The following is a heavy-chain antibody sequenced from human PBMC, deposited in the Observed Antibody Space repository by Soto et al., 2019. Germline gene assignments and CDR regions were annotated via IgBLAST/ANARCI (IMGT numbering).Heavy chain of an antibody. CDR2: ISMTTSYV. CDR1: GFTFSRYG. CDR3: ARDPSEGRVGNWFES. D-gene: IGHD2-2*01. J-gene: IGHJ5*01. V-gene: IGHV3-21*01. Sequence: GGSLRLSCAASGFTFSRYGMSWVRQAPGKGLEWVASISMTTSYVYYADSVKGRFSISRGNAKKILYLEMYALRTEDTAVYYCARDPSEGRVGNWFESWGQGTLVTVSS.